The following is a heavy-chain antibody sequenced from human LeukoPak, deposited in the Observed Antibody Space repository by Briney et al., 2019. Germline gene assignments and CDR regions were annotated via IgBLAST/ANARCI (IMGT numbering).Heavy chain of an antibody. V-gene: IGHV3-23*01. J-gene: IGHJ4*02. D-gene: IGHD3-22*01. CDR2: ISGSGGST. CDR1: GFTFSSYA. Sequence: GGSLRLSCAASGFTFSSYAMSWVRQAPGKGLEWVSAISGSGGSTYYADSVKGRFTTSRDNSKNTLYLQMNSLRAEDTAVYYCAKEAKKGSYDSSGYFDYWGQGTLVTVSS. CDR3: AKEAKKGSYDSSGYFDY.